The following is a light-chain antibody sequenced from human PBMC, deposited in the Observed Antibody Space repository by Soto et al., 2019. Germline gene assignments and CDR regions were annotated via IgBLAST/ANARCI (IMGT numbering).Light chain of an antibody. CDR2: DAS. Sequence: EIVLTQSPATLSLSPGERATLSCRASQSVNSYLAWYQQKLGQAPRLLIYDASNRATGIPARFSGSGSGTDFTLTISSLEPEDFAIYYCQQRRNWPQTFGQGTKLEIK. V-gene: IGKV3-11*01. CDR1: QSVNSY. J-gene: IGKJ2*01. CDR3: QQRRNWPQT.